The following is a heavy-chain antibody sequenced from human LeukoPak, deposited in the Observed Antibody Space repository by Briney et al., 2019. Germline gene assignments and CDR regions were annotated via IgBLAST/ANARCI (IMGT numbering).Heavy chain of an antibody. Sequence: SETLSLTCTVSGGSXSSXYWXWXXXXAGXXXXXXGXIYTSGSTNYNPSLKSRVTMSVDTSKNQFSLKLSSVTAADTAVYYCARESSYGYSIDYWGQGTLVTVSS. D-gene: IGHD5-18*01. J-gene: IGHJ4*02. V-gene: IGHV4-4*07. CDR3: ARESSYGYSIDY. CDR1: GGSXSSXY. CDR2: IYTSGST.